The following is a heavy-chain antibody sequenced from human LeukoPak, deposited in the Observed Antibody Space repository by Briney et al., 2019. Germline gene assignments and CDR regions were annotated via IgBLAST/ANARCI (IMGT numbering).Heavy chain of an antibody. CDR1: GGSISSGSYY. CDR3: ARGGPAIVGATNNWFAP. CDR2: IYTSGST. D-gene: IGHD1-26*01. J-gene: IGHJ5*02. Sequence: PSETLSLTCTVSGGSISSGSYYWSWIRQPAGKGLEWIGRIYTSGSTNYNPSLKSRVTISVDTSKNQFSLKLSSVTAADTAVYYCARGGPAIVGATNNWFAPWGQGTLVTVSS. V-gene: IGHV4-61*02.